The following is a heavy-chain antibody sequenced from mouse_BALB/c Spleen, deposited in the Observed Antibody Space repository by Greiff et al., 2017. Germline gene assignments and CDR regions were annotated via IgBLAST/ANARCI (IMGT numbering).Heavy chain of an antibody. D-gene: IGHD2-4*01. CDR2: ISSGGGST. V-gene: IGHV5-12-1*01. Sequence: EVQLVESGGGLVKPGGSLKLSCAASGFAFSSYDMSWVRQTPEKRLEWVASISSGGGSTYHPDTVKGRFTISRDTANNTLILQMSSMKSEDTAMYYCARQKYDCEADDAMDYWGQGTSVTVSS. CDR3: ARQKYDCEADDAMDY. J-gene: IGHJ4*01. CDR1: GFAFSSYD.